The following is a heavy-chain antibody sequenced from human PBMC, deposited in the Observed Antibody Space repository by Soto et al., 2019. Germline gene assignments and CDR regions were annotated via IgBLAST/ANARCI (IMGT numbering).Heavy chain of an antibody. J-gene: IGHJ4*02. V-gene: IGHV3-15*07. CDR3: FADLPGERADCGLDF. CDR2: IKSKVDGGTS. D-gene: IGHD2-21*02. CDR1: GFTFSGAC. Sequence: PGGSLRLSCAASGFTFSGACLNWVRQAPGKGLEWVGRIKSKVDGGTSTYAAPVKGRFIISRAASEDMVYLHMGSLRTEDTAVYYCFADLPGERADCGLDFWGEGVLVTVSS.